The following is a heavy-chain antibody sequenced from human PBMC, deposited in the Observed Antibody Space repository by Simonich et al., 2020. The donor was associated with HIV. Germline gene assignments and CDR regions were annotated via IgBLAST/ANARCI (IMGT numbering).Heavy chain of an antibody. CDR1: GYTFTSFG. V-gene: IGHV1-18*01. D-gene: IGHD3-16*01. J-gene: IGHJ4*02. Sequence: QVQLVQSGPEVKKPGASVKVSCKASGYTFTSFGITWVRQAPGQGLEWMGWISAHNGKTNYAQKFQDRVTMTTETSTTTAHMEVRSLRSDDTAVYYCARLLGDYFDYWGQGTLVTVSS. CDR3: ARLLGDYFDY. CDR2: ISAHNGKT.